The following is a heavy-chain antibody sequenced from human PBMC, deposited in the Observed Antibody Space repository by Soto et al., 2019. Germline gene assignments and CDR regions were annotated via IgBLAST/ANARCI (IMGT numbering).Heavy chain of an antibody. Sequence: QVQLMESGGSVLQPGRSLRLSCAASGFTFSSYGMHWVRQAPGKGLEGVTIISNDGSIQYYGDSVKGRFTVSRDNSKNTLFLEMNSLTAEDTATYYCAKDRRDSSGTCSRCFGMDVWGQGTTVTVSS. CDR3: AKDRRDSSGTCSRCFGMDV. CDR2: ISNDGSIQ. J-gene: IGHJ6*02. V-gene: IGHV3-30*18. D-gene: IGHD3-22*01. CDR1: GFTFSSYG.